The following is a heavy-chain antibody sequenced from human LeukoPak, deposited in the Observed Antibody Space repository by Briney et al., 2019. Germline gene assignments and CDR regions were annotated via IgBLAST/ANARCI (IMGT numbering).Heavy chain of an antibody. V-gene: IGHV3-7*03. Sequence: GGSLRLSCEASGFTLSTYWMNWVRQVPGKGLDWVANINPDGSGKRYVDSVKGRFTISRDNAKNSLYLQMNSLRAEDTAVYYCAREYAAMAHFDYWGQGTLVTVSS. J-gene: IGHJ4*02. CDR3: AREYAAMAHFDY. D-gene: IGHD5-18*01. CDR2: INPDGSGK. CDR1: GFTLSTYW.